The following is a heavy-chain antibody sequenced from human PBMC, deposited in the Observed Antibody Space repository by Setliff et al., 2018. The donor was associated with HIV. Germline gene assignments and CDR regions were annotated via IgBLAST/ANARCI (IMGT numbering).Heavy chain of an antibody. J-gene: IGHJ4*02. V-gene: IGHV4-39*07. CDR2: IYYSGTT. CDR3: ARGGGFWSGQLDY. Sequence: PSETLSLTCTLAGGSISRSNYVWGWIRQSPGKGLEWIGSIYYSGTTYYNPSLKSRVSISVDTPRNQFSLKLTSVTAADTAVYYCARGGGFWSGQLDYWGQGTLVTVSS. CDR1: GGSISRSNYV. D-gene: IGHD3-3*01.